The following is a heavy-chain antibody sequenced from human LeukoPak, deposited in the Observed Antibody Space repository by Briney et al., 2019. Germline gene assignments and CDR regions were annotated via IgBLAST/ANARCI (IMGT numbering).Heavy chain of an antibody. J-gene: IGHJ6*02. V-gene: IGHV3-15*04. D-gene: IGHD2-2*01. CDR2: IESKTDGGTT. CDR3: TTQADCSSTSCYPTYYYYGMDV. Sequence: GGSLRLSCAASGFTFSNAWMSWVRQAPGKGLEWVGRIESKTDGGTTDYAAPVKGRFTISRDDSKNTLYLQMNSLKTEDTAVYYCTTQADCSSTSCYPTYYYYGMDVWGQGTTVTVSS. CDR1: GFTFSNAW.